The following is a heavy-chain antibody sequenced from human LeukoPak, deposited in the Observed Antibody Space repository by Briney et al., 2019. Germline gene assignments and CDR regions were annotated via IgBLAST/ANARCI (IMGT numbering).Heavy chain of an antibody. CDR3: AILAAADRRLYYYYYMDV. CDR2: MNPNSGNT. V-gene: IGHV1-8*03. D-gene: IGHD6-13*01. CDR1: GYTFTSYD. J-gene: IGHJ6*03. Sequence: ASVKVSCKASGYTFTSYDINWVRQATGQGLEWMGWMNPNSGNTGYAQKFQGRVTITRNTSISTAYMELSSLRSEDTAVYYCAILAAADRRLYYYYYMDVWGKGTTVTVSS.